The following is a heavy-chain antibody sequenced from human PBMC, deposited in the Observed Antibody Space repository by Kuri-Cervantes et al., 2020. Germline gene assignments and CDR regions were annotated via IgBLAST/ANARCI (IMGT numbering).Heavy chain of an antibody. J-gene: IGHJ5*02. CDR3: ARDLMRFGELLYDNWFDP. CDR2: IWYDGSNK. V-gene: IGHV3-33*08. CDR1: GFTFSSYG. D-gene: IGHD3-10*01. Sequence: GGSLRLSCAASGFTFSSYGMHWVRQAQGKGLEWVAVIWYDGSNKYYADSVKGRFTISRDNSKNTLYLQMNSLRAEDTAVYYCARDLMRFGELLYDNWFDPWGQGTLVTVSS.